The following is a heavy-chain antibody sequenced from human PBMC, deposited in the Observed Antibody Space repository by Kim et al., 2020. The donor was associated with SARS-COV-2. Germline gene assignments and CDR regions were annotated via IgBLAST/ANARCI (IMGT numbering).Heavy chain of an antibody. Sequence: YYADSVKGRFTISRDNAKNSLYLQMNSLRDEDTAVYYCARDAGPSWEPLGYWGQGTLVTVSS. D-gene: IGHD1-26*01. V-gene: IGHV3-48*02. CDR3: ARDAGPSWEPLGY. J-gene: IGHJ4*02.